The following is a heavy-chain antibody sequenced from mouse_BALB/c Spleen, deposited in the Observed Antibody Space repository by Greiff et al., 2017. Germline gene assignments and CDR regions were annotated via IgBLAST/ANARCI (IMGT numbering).Heavy chain of an antibody. CDR3: ARQDYAMDY. Sequence: VQLQQSGAELVRPGALVKLSCKASGFNIKDYYMQWVKQRPEQGLEWIGWIDPENGNTIYDPKFQGKASITADTSSNTAYLQLSSLTSEDTAVYYCARQDYAMDYWGQGTSVTVSS. CDR2: IDPENGNT. CDR1: GFNIKDYY. J-gene: IGHJ4*01. V-gene: IGHV14-1*02.